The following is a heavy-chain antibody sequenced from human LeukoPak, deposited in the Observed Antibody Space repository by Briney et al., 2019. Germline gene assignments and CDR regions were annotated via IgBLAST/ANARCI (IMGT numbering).Heavy chain of an antibody. V-gene: IGHV3-23*01. CDR2: ISGSGGST. CDR3: AKDQGGYYYPDAFDI. CDR1: GSTFSSYA. Sequence: GGSLRLSCAASGSTFSSYAMSWVRQAPGKGLEWVSAISGSGGSTYYADSVKGRFTISRDNSKNTLYLQMNSLRAEDTAVYYCAKDQGGYYYPDAFDIRGQGTMVTVSS. J-gene: IGHJ3*02. D-gene: IGHD3-22*01.